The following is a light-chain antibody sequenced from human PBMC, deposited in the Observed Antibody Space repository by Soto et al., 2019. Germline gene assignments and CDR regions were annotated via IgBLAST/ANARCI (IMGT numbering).Light chain of an antibody. J-gene: IGKJ1*01. CDR3: QHYNSYSEA. V-gene: IGKV1-5*03. CDR2: KAS. Sequence: DIPMTQSPSPLSGSVGDRVTITCRASQTISSWLAWYQQKPGKAPKLLIYKASTLKSGVPSRFSGSGSGTEFTLTISSLQPDDFATYYCQHYNSYSEAFGQGTKVEL. CDR1: QTISSW.